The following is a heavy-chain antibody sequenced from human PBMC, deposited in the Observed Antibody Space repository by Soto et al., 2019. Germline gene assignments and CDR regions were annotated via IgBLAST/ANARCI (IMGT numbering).Heavy chain of an antibody. D-gene: IGHD5-12*01. CDR3: ARDQFPMVATSFDY. V-gene: IGHV3-33*01. CDR1: GFTFSSYG. J-gene: IGHJ4*02. Sequence: GGSLRLSCAASGFTFSSYGMHWVRQAPGKGLEWVAVIWYDGSNKYYADSVKGRFTISRDNSKNTLYLQMNSLRAEDTAVYYCARDQFPMVATSFDYWGQGTLVTVSS. CDR2: IWYDGSNK.